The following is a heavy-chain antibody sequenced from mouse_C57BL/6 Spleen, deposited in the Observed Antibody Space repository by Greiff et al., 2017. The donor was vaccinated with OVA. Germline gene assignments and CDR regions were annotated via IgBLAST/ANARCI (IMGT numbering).Heavy chain of an antibody. CDR1: GYTFTSYW. V-gene: IGHV1-64*01. CDR3: ARCNYDYDGGTSWFAY. J-gene: IGHJ3*01. Sequence: QVQLQQPGAELVKPGASVKLSCKASGYTFTSYWLHWVKQRPGQGLEWIGMIHPNSGSTNYNEKFKSKATLTVDKSSSTAYMQLSSLTSEDSAVYYCARCNYDYDGGTSWFAYWGQGTLVTVSA. D-gene: IGHD2-4*01. CDR2: IHPNSGST.